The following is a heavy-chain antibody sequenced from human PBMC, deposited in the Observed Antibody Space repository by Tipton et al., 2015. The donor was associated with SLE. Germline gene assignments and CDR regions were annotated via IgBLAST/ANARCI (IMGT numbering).Heavy chain of an antibody. CDR2: IYYSGST. CDR1: GGSISSSSYY. CDR3: ARSTDQNWFDP. V-gene: IGHV4-39*07. D-gene: IGHD2-2*01. J-gene: IGHJ5*02. Sequence: TLSLTCTVSGGSISSSSYYWGWIRQPPGKGLEWIGSIYYSGSTYYNPSLKSRVTISVDTSKNQFSLKLSSVTAADTAVYYCARSTDQNWFDPWGQGTLVTASS.